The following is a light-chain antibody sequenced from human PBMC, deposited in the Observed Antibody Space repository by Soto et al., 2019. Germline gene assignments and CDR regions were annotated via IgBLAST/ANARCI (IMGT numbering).Light chain of an antibody. V-gene: IGKV1-5*01. Sequence: DIQMTQSPSTLSASVGDRVTITCRASRSISSWLAWFQQKPGKAPKLLIYDASSLESGVPSTFSGSGSGTEFTLTITSLQPDDFATYYCQQYSVYWTFGQGTKVDIK. CDR2: DAS. CDR3: QQYSVYWT. J-gene: IGKJ1*01. CDR1: RSISSW.